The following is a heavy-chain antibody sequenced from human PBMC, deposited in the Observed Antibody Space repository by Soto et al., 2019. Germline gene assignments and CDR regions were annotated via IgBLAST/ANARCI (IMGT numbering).Heavy chain of an antibody. J-gene: IGHJ4*01. V-gene: IGHV3-64D*06. Sequence: GGCLRLSCSASGFTFSSYAMHWVREAPGKGLEYVSAISSNGGSTYYADSVKGRFTISRDNSKNTLYLQMSSLRAEDTAVYYCVKGRKRYHHFPQFDYWGHGTLVTVSS. D-gene: IGHD3-3*01. CDR1: GFTFSSYA. CDR2: ISSNGGST. CDR3: VKGRKRYHHFPQFDY.